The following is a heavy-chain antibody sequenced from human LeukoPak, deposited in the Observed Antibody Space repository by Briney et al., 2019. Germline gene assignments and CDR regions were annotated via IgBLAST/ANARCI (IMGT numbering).Heavy chain of an antibody. J-gene: IGHJ4*02. Sequence: ASVKVSCKASGYTFSSYYMHWLRQAPGQGLEWMGIINPSGGSTSYAQKFQGRVTMTRDTSTSTVYMELSSLRSEDTAVYYCARGRGVYYDSSGYSFDYWGQGTLVTVSS. CDR1: GYTFSSYY. D-gene: IGHD3-22*01. CDR3: ARGRGVYYDSSGYSFDY. CDR2: INPSGGST. V-gene: IGHV1-46*01.